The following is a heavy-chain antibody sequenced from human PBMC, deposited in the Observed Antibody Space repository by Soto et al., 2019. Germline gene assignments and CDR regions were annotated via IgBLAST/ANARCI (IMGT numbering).Heavy chain of an antibody. CDR3: AKDLVIAAAGTLVYYYYGMDV. V-gene: IGHV3-23*01. D-gene: IGHD6-13*01. Sequence: GGSLRLSCAASGFTFSSYAMSWVRQAPGKGLEWVSAISGSGGSTYYADSVKGRFTISRDNSKNTLYLQMNSLRAEDTAVYYCAKDLVIAAAGTLVYYYYGMDVWGQGTTVTVSS. CDR1: GFTFSSYA. J-gene: IGHJ6*02. CDR2: ISGSGGST.